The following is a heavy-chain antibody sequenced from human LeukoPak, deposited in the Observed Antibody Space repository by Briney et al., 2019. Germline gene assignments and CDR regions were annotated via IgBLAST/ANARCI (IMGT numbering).Heavy chain of an antibody. Sequence: GGSLRLSCAASGFTFSSYAMSWVRQAPGKGLEWVSAISGSGGSTYYADSVKGRFTISRDNSKNTLYLQMNSLRAEDTAVYYCAKDQVYSYGSGHGPYYFDYWGQGTLVTVSS. CDR1: GFTFSSYA. CDR2: ISGSGGST. J-gene: IGHJ4*02. CDR3: AKDQVYSYGSGHGPYYFDY. V-gene: IGHV3-23*01. D-gene: IGHD5-18*01.